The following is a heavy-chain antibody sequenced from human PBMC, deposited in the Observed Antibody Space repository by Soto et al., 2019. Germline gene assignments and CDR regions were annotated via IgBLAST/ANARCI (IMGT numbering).Heavy chain of an antibody. CDR3: ERDLTQAARCV. CDR1: GGSISSSNW. Sequence: PSETLELSCAVSGGSISSSNWWSWVRQPPGKGLEWIGEIYHSGSTNYNPSLKSRVTISVDKSKNQFSLKLSSVTAADTAVYYCERDLTQAARCVWGQVTTVTVS. CDR2: IYHSGST. D-gene: IGHD6-6*01. V-gene: IGHV4-4*02. J-gene: IGHJ6*02.